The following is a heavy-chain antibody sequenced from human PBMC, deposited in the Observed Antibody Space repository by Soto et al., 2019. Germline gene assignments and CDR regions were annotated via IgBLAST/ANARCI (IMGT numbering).Heavy chain of an antibody. J-gene: IGHJ4*02. CDR1: GGSISNGNW. Sequence: QVQLQESGPGLVKTSETLPLTCAVSGGSISNGNWWSWVRQPPGKGLEWIGEIYHSGRTNYNPSLKSRVSISVDTSKNQFSMKLTSVTAADTAIYYCARAAAYCLDSWGQGTLVTVAS. CDR2: IYHSGRT. V-gene: IGHV4-4*02. D-gene: IGHD6-25*01. CDR3: ARAAAYCLDS.